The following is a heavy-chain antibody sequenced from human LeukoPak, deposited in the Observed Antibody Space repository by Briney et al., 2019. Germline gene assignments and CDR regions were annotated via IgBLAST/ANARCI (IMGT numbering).Heavy chain of an antibody. CDR3: ARGTLKAAATDFDY. CDR1: GYTFTSYG. CDR2: ISAYNGNT. V-gene: IGHV1-18*01. J-gene: IGHJ4*02. D-gene: IGHD6-13*01. Sequence: ASVKVSCKASGYTFTSYGISWVRHAPGQGLEWMAWISAYNGNTNYAQKLQGRVTMTTDTSTSTAYMELRSLRSDDTAVYYCARGTLKAAATDFDYWGQGTLVTVSS.